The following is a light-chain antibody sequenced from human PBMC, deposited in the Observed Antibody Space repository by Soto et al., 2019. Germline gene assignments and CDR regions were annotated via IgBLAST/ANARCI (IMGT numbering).Light chain of an antibody. CDR2: GAS. CDR1: QSVSSSF. Sequence: EFVLTQSPGTLSLSPGERATLSCRASQSVSSSFLAWYQQKPGQAPRILIYGASTRATGIPDRFSGSGSWTDFTLTISRLEPEDFAVYYCQQYGSSPPLTFGGGTKVEIK. J-gene: IGKJ4*01. CDR3: QQYGSSPPLT. V-gene: IGKV3-20*01.